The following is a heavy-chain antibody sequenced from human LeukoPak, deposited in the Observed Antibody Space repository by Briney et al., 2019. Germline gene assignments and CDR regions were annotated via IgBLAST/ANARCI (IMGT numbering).Heavy chain of an antibody. CDR3: VSGVSSSWPRGYYYGMDV. D-gene: IGHD6-13*01. CDR1: GYSFTSYW. J-gene: IGHJ6*02. CDR2: IYPGDSDT. Sequence: GESLKISCKGSGYSFTSYWIGWVRQMPGKGLEWMGIIYPGDSDTRYSPSFQGQVTISADKSISTAYLQWSSLKASDTAMYYCVSGVSSSWPRGYYYGMDVWGQGTTVTVSS. V-gene: IGHV5-51*01.